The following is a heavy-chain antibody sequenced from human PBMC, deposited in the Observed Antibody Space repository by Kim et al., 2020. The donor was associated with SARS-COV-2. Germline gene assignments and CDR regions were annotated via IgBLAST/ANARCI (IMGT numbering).Heavy chain of an antibody. D-gene: IGHD5-12*01. CDR3: TRDHQWLRFAGYYYYGMDV. Sequence: GRFTISRDDSKSIAYLQMNSLKTEDTAVYYCTRDHQWLRFAGYYYYGMDVWGQGTTVTVSS. V-gene: IGHV3-49*02. J-gene: IGHJ6*02.